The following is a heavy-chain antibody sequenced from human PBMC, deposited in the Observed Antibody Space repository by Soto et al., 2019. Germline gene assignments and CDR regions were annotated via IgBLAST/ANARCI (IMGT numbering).Heavy chain of an antibody. CDR1: GFTFTRYR. CDR3: AREYEDLTSHFDY. Sequence: EVQLVESGGGLVKPGGSLRLSCAASGFTFTRYRMKWVRQAPGKGLEWVSSISSTTNYIYYGDSMKGRFTISRDNAKNSLYLERNSLRAEDTALYYCAREYEDLTSHFDYWGQGTLGTVSS. D-gene: IGHD3-3*01. V-gene: IGHV3-21*06. J-gene: IGHJ4*02. CDR2: ISSTTNYI.